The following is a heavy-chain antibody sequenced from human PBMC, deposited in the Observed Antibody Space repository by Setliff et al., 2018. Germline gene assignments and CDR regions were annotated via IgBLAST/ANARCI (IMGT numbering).Heavy chain of an antibody. CDR2: IYQSGTT. V-gene: IGHV4-61*08. CDR3: ARGGTFRYFDF. CDR1: GGSISSGGYY. J-gene: IGHJ4*02. Sequence: PSETLSLTCTVSGGSISSGGYYWSWIRQHPGKGLEWIGDIYQSGTTNYNPSLKSRVTISADTSKNQFSLKLKSVTAADTAVYYCARGGTFRYFDFWGQGAPVTVS. D-gene: IGHD5-12*01.